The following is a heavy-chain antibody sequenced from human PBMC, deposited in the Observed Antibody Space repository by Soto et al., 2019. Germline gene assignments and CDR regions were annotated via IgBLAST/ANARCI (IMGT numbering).Heavy chain of an antibody. D-gene: IGHD2-8*02. V-gene: IGHV3-30*03. CDR1: GFTFSNSG. CDR2: ISFDGSTK. J-gene: IGHJ4*02. Sequence: QVQLVESGGGVVQPGRSLRLSCAASGFTFSNSGMHWARQAPGKGLEWVAVISFDGSTKYYADSVKGRFTISRDNSKNTLYLEMNSLRGDDAAVYFCTGQIASGYWGQGTLVTVSS. CDR3: TGQIASGY.